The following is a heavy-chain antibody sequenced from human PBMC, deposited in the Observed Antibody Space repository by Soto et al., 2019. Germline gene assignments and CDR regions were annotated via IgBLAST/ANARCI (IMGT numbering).Heavy chain of an antibody. Sequence: SETLSLTCTVSGGSISSGGYYWSWIRQHPGKGLEWIGYIYYSGSTYYNPSLKSRVTISVDTSKNQFSLKLSSVTAADTAVYYCARVYCSGGSCYQRYFDYWGQGTLVTVSS. J-gene: IGHJ4*02. CDR1: GGSISSGGYY. CDR3: ARVYCSGGSCYQRYFDY. CDR2: IYYSGST. V-gene: IGHV4-31*03. D-gene: IGHD2-15*01.